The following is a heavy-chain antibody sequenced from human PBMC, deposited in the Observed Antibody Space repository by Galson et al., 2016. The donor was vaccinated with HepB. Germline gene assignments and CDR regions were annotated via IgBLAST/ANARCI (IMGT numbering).Heavy chain of an antibody. V-gene: IGHV4-39*01. CDR1: GGSISRSTHY. CDR3: ARLEESGVVKSYYFHY. Sequence: SETLSLTCSVSGGSISRSTHYWGWIRQPPGKGLEWIGTVYYSDSIYYNPSLKSRATISVDTSKNQLSLKVRSVTAADTAVYYCARLEESGVVKSYYFHYWGQGTLVTVSS. D-gene: IGHD3-3*01. J-gene: IGHJ4*02. CDR2: VYYSDSI.